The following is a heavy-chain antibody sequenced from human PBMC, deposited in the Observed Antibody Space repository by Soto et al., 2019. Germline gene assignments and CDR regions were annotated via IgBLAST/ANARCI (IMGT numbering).Heavy chain of an antibody. D-gene: IGHD3-16*01. CDR1: GYSISSGNW. J-gene: IGHJ3*02. CDR3: ARSLTCTLCAFDI. Sequence: QVQLQESGPGLVKPSDTLSLTCAVSGYSISSGNWWGWIRQPPGKGLEWIGYIYYSGRTYYNPSLKSRVTLSVDTSKNQLCLKLSAVTAVDTAVYYCARSLTCTLCAFDIWGQGTMVTVSS. V-gene: IGHV4-28*01. CDR2: IYYSGRT.